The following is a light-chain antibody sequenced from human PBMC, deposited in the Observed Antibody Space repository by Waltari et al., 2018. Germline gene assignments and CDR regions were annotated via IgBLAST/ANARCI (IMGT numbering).Light chain of an antibody. V-gene: IGKV2-30*01. CDR2: KVS. Sequence: DVVMTQSPLSLPVTLGQTASISCRSSQSLVSSDGNTYCNWFQERPGQSPRRLLYKVSNRDSGVPDRFSGSGSGTDFTLRISRVEAEDVGVYYCMQGRHWPWTFGQGTKVEIK. J-gene: IGKJ1*01. CDR1: QSLVSSDGNTY. CDR3: MQGRHWPWT.